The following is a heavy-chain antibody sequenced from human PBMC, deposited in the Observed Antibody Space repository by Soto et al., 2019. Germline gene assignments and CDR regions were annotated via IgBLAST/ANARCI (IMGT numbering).Heavy chain of an antibody. J-gene: IGHJ4*02. V-gene: IGHV1-18*01. CDR1: GXTXTSYG. Sequence: SVXVXCXXSGXTXTSYGISWXRQAPGQGLEWMGWISAYNGNTNYAQKLQGRVTMTTDTPTSTAYMELRSLRSDDTAVYYCATGGSSSWKDFDYWGQGTLVTVSS. D-gene: IGHD6-13*01. CDR3: ATGGSSSWKDFDY. CDR2: ISAYNGNT.